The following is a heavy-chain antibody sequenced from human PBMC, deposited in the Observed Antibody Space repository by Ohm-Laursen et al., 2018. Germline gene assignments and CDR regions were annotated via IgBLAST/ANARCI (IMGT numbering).Heavy chain of an antibody. J-gene: IGHJ4*02. D-gene: IGHD6-19*01. CDR2: ISETSSHI. Sequence: SLRLSCTASGFTLSSYDMNWVRQAPGKGLEWISYISETSSHIYDADSMRGRFTVARDNAKNLLYLQLNSLRAADTAVYYCARDQVGEQWLERNIYFDYWGQGTLVTVSS. CDR3: ARDQVGEQWLERNIYFDY. V-gene: IGHV3-21*04. CDR1: GFTLSSYD.